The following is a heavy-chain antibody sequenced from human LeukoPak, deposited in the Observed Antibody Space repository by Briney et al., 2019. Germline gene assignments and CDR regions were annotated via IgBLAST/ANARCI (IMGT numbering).Heavy chain of an antibody. CDR1: GGSISSYY. J-gene: IGHJ4*02. Sequence: SETLSLTCTVSGGSISSYYWSWIRQPLGKGLDWIGYIYYSGSTNYNPSLKSRVTISVDTSKNQFSLKLSSVTAADTAVYYCARRDSSSCIDYWGQRTLVTVSS. V-gene: IGHV4-59*08. CDR3: ARRDSSSCIDY. D-gene: IGHD6-13*01. CDR2: IYYSGST.